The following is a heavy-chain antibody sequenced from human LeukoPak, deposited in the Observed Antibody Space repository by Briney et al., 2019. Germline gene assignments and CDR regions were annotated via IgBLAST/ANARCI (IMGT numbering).Heavy chain of an antibody. Sequence: GGSLRLSCAVSGFTFSSHAMQWVRQAPGKGLDWVAVISYDGSNKYYADSVKGRFTISRDNSKNTLYLQMDSLRAEDTAVYSCARGPYCTSPNCYNPAGYWGQGTLVTVSS. V-gene: IGHV3-30-3*01. J-gene: IGHJ4*02. CDR2: ISYDGSNK. CDR1: GFTFSSHA. CDR3: ARGPYCTSPNCYNPAGY. D-gene: IGHD2-2*02.